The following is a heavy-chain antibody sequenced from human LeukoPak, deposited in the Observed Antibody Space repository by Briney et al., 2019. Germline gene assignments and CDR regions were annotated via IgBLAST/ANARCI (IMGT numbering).Heavy chain of an antibody. CDR1: GYTFTELS. CDR2: FDPEDGET. J-gene: IGHJ4*02. CDR3: GTGGAMVRGVIVREYYLDY. V-gene: IGHV1-24*01. D-gene: IGHD3-10*01. Sequence: ASVKVPCKVSGYTFTELSMHWVRQAPGKGLEWMGGFDPEDGETIYAQEFQGRVTMTEDTSTDTAYMELSSLRSEDTAVYYCGTGGAMVRGVIVREYYLDYWGQGTLVTVSS.